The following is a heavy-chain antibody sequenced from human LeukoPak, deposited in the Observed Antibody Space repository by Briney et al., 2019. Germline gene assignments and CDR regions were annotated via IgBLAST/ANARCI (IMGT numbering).Heavy chain of an antibody. CDR2: ISGYNAET. CDR3: AREGDSAGWYRPAFRLIDY. Sequence: GASVKVSCKTSGYTFTSYGLYWVRQAPGQGLEWMGWISGYNAETNYARKFQGRVTMTIDTSTTTAYMELTRLTSDDTALYYCAREGDSAGWYRPAFRLIDYWGQGTMVTVSS. J-gene: IGHJ4*02. V-gene: IGHV1-18*01. CDR1: GYTFTSYG. D-gene: IGHD6-19*01.